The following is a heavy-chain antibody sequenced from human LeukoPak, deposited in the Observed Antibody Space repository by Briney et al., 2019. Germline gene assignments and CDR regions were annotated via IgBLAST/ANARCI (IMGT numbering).Heavy chain of an antibody. CDR2: ISGSGDT. CDR3: AKAKQWLVGASWFDP. Sequence: PGGSLRLSCAASGFTFVGNAVTWVRQAPGKGLEWVSTISGSGDTYYADSVKGRFTISRDNSKNTLYLQMNSLRAEDTAVYYCAKAKQWLVGASWFDPWGQGTLVTVSS. D-gene: IGHD6-19*01. J-gene: IGHJ5*02. CDR1: GFTFVGNA. V-gene: IGHV3-23*01.